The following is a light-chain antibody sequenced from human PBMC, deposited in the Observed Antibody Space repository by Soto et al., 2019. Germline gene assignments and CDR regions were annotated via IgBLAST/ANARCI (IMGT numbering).Light chain of an antibody. J-gene: IGLJ1*01. CDR2: DVS. CDR1: ISDVGGYDY. V-gene: IGLV2-14*01. CDR3: RSYTTSRTYV. Sequence: QSALTQPASVSGSPGQSITISCTGTISDVGGYDYVSWYQQHPGKAPKLMIYDVSNRPSGVSNRFSGAKSGNTASLTISGLQADDEADYYCRSYTTSRTYVFGTGTKVTVL.